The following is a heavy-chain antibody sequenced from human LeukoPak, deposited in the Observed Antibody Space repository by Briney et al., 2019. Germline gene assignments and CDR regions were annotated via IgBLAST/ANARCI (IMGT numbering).Heavy chain of an antibody. CDR1: GASFSGYY. Sequence: SETLSLTCAVYGASFSGYYWSWIRQPPGKGLEWIGEINHSGSTNYNPSLKSRVTISVDTSKNQFSLKLSSVTAADTAVYYCARRSSSLRFSTHYFDYWGQGTLVTVSS. D-gene: IGHD3-3*01. V-gene: IGHV4-34*01. CDR3: ARRSSSLRFSTHYFDY. J-gene: IGHJ4*02. CDR2: INHSGST.